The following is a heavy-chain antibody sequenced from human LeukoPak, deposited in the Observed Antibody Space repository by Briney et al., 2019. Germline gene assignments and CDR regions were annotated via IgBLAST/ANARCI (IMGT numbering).Heavy chain of an antibody. V-gene: IGHV3-23*01. CDR2: ISGSGGST. Sequence: GGSLRLSCAASGFTFSSYTMTWVRQAPGKGLEWVSAISGSGGSTYYADSVKGRFTISRDNSKNTLYLQMNSLRAEDTAVYYCAKVPYSSSWYGVGYYYYYYGMDVWGQGTTVTVSS. CDR3: AKVPYSSSWYGVGYYYYYYGMDV. J-gene: IGHJ6*02. D-gene: IGHD6-13*01. CDR1: GFTFSSYT.